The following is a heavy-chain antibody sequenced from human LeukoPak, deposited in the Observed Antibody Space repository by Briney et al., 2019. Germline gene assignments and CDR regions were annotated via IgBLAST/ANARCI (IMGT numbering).Heavy chain of an antibody. V-gene: IGHV4-59*01. Sequence: PSETLSLTCTVSGGSINSYYWSWIRQPPGKGLGWIGYIHYSGSTNYNPSLKSRVTISVDTSKSQFSLKLSSVTAADTAVYYCARVRDRSGYFYDFDYWGQGTLVTVSS. CDR1: GGSINSYY. CDR2: IHYSGST. D-gene: IGHD3-22*01. J-gene: IGHJ4*02. CDR3: ARVRDRSGYFYDFDY.